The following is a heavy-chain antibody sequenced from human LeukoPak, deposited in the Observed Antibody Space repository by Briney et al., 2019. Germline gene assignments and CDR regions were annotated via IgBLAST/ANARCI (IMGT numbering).Heavy chain of an antibody. Sequence: PSETLSLTCTVSGDSISPYCWSWIRQPPGKGLECIGYISSGGSTNYNPSLKSRVSISVDTSKSQFSLRLSSVTAADTAVYYCARVRRDGYNFYGMDVWGQGTTVTVSS. V-gene: IGHV4-59*01. CDR1: GDSISPYC. D-gene: IGHD5-24*01. CDR2: ISSGGST. J-gene: IGHJ6*02. CDR3: ARVRRDGYNFYGMDV.